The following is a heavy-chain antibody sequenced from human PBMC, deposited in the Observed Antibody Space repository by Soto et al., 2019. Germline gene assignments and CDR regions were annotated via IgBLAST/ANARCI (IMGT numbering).Heavy chain of an antibody. CDR1: GGSISSGGYY. J-gene: IGHJ5*02. V-gene: IGHV4-31*03. D-gene: IGHD3-10*01. CDR3: ARGYGSGSHYWFDP. CDR2: IYYSGST. Sequence: PSETLSLTCTVSGGSISSGGYYWSWIRQHPGKGLEWIGYIYYSGSTYYNPSLKSRVTISVDTSKNQFSLKLSSVTAADTAVYYCARGYGSGSHYWFDPWGQGTLVTVSS.